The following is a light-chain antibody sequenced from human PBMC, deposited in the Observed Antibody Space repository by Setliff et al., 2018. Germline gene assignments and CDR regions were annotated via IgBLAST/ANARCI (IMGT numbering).Light chain of an antibody. CDR1: DIESKN. V-gene: IGLV3-21*03. CDR2: DDS. Sequence: SYALTQPPSVSVAPGKTARITCGGNDIESKNVHWYQQKPGQAPVLVVYDDSDRPSGISERFSGSNSRNTATLTISSVEAGDEADYYCQVWDSSGDPWVFGGGTQLTV. J-gene: IGLJ3*02. CDR3: QVWDSSGDPWV.